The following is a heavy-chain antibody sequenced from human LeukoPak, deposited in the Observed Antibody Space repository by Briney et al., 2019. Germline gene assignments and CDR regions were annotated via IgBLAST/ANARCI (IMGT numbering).Heavy chain of an antibody. CDR1: GFTFSSYA. Sequence: GGSLRLSCAASGFTFSSYAMHWVRQAPGKGLEWVAVISYDGSNKYYADSVKGRFTISRDNSKNTLYLQMNSLRAEDTAVYYCARELPTMTTVVKGSNWGQGTLVTVSS. V-gene: IGHV3-30-3*01. CDR2: ISYDGSNK. D-gene: IGHD4-23*01. CDR3: ARELPTMTTVVKGSN. J-gene: IGHJ4*02.